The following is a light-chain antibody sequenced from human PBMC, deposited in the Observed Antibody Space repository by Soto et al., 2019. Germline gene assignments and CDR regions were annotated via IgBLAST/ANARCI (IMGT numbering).Light chain of an antibody. CDR1: QSVSSL. J-gene: IGKJ5*01. Sequence: EILMTLSPATLSVYNGEYATLSCRASQSVSSLLAWYQQRPGQAPRLLIYRASTRAAGLPDRFSGSGSGTDFTLTISILQSEDFTVYCSQESSKLPITFSDVTRLEIK. CDR3: QESSKLPIT. V-gene: IGKV3-15*01. CDR2: RAS.